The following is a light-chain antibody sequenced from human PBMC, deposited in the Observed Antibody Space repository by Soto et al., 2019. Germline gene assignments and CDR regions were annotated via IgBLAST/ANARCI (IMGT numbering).Light chain of an antibody. V-gene: IGKV1-5*01. Sequence: DIQMTQSPSTLSASVGERFTITCRASQSISSWLAWYQQKPGKAPKLLIYDASSLESGVPSRFSGSGSGTEFTLTISSLQPDDFATYYCQQYNSYSWTFGQGTKVDI. J-gene: IGKJ1*01. CDR2: DAS. CDR3: QQYNSYSWT. CDR1: QSISSW.